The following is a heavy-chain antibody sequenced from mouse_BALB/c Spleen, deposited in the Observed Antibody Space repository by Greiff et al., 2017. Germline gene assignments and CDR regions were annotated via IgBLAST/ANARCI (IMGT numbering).Heavy chain of an antibody. V-gene: IGHV1S26*01. Sequence: QVQLQQSGAELVKPGASVKMSCKASGYTFTSYTMHWVKQRPGQGLEWIGYINPSSGYTNYNQKFKDKATLTADKSSRPAYMQLSSLTSEDSAVYYCARSGEVRHYAMDYGGQGTSDTVSS. CDR1: GYTFTSYT. J-gene: IGHJ4*01. CDR2: INPSSGYT. D-gene: IGHD2-14*01. CDR3: ARSGEVRHYAMDY.